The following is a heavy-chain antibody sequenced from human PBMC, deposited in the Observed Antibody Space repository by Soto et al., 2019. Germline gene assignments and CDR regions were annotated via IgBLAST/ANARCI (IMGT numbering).Heavy chain of an antibody. V-gene: IGHV3-64*01. CDR3: ARMAVLHLGELSSHAFDI. D-gene: IGHD3-16*02. CDR1: GSTFSSYA. Sequence: GGSLTLSCAASGSTFSSYAMHWVRQAPGKGLEYVSAISSNGGSTYYANSVKGRFTISRDNSKNTLYLQMGSLRAEDMALYYCARMAVLHLGELSSHAFDIWGQGTMVTVSS. CDR2: ISSNGGST. J-gene: IGHJ3*02.